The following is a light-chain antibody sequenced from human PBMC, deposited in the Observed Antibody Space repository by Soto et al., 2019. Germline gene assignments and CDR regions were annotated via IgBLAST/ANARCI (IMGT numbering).Light chain of an antibody. V-gene: IGKV1-39*01. CDR2: ASS. J-gene: IGKJ1*01. CDR3: QQSYSTPL. CDR1: QSISSY. Sequence: DIQMTQSPSSLSASVGDRVTITCRARQSISSYLNWYQQKPGKAPKLMIYASSSLQSGVPSRFSGIGSWTDFTVTISSLHTADFATDYWQQSYSTPLFGQGTKVE.